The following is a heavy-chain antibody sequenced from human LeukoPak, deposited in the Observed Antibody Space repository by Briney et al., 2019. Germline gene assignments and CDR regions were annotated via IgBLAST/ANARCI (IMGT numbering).Heavy chain of an antibody. V-gene: IGHV3-30*18. J-gene: IGHJ3*02. Sequence: PGGSLRLSCAASGFTFTNYGMHWVRQAPGKGLEWVAIISFDGRIEYYVDSVKGRFTISRDKSKNTLYLQMNSLRPEDTAAYYCAKERASMGADAFDIWGQGTMVTVSS. D-gene: IGHD1-26*01. CDR2: ISFDGRIE. CDR3: AKERASMGADAFDI. CDR1: GFTFTNYG.